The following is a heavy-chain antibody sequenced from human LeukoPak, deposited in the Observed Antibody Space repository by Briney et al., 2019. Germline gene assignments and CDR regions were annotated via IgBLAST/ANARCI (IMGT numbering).Heavy chain of an antibody. CDR1: GGSISKYY. CDR3: AGDYGSGSYRFDY. V-gene: IGHV4-59*12. J-gene: IGHJ4*02. Sequence: PSETLSLICTVSGGSISKYYWSWIRQPPGKGLEWIGYIYYTGSTNYNPSLKSRLTISLDTSNNQFSLKLNSVTAADTAVYYCAGDYGSGSYRFDYWGQGTLVTVSS. D-gene: IGHD3-10*01. CDR2: IYYTGST.